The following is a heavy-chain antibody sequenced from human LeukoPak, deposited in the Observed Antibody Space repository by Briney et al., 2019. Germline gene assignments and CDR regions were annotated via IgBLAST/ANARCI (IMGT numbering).Heavy chain of an antibody. V-gene: IGHV3-33*01. CDR2: IWYDGSNK. CDR3: LGYCSGGSCYSGGY. J-gene: IGHJ4*02. CDR1: GFTFSSYG. D-gene: IGHD2-15*01. Sequence: GGSLRLSCAASGFTFSSYGMHWVRQAPGKGLEWVAVIWYDGSNKYYADSVKGRFTISRDNSKNTLYLQMNSLRAEDTAVYYCLGYCSGGSCYSGGYWGQGTLVTVSS.